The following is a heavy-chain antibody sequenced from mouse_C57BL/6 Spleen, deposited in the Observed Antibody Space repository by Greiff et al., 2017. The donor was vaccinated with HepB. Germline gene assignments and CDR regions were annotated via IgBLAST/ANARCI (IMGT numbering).Heavy chain of an antibody. V-gene: IGHV1-7*01. CDR3: AGSKYWVYYAMDY. CDR2: INPSSGYT. CDR1: GYTFTSYW. J-gene: IGHJ4*01. Sequence: QVQLKQSGAELAKPGASVKLSCKASGYTFTSYWMHWVKQRPGQGLEWIGYINPSSGYTKYNQKFKDKATLTADKSSSTAYMQLSSLTYEDSAVYYCAGSKYWVYYAMDYWGQGTSVTVSS. D-gene: IGHD4-1*01.